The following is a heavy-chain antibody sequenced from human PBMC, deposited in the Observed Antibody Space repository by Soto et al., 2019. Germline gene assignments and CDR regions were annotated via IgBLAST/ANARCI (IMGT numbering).Heavy chain of an antibody. D-gene: IGHD3-3*01. CDR2: ISAYNGNT. V-gene: IGHV1-18*01. CDR1: GYTFSNYG. Sequence: GSVKGSFKASGYTFSNYGFSWGRQAPGKGVEWMGWISAYNGNTNYAQKLQGRVTMTTDTSTSTAYMELRSLRSDDTAVYYCASSRQYDFWSGSYDAFDIWGQGTMVTVSS. CDR3: ASSRQYDFWSGSYDAFDI. J-gene: IGHJ3*02.